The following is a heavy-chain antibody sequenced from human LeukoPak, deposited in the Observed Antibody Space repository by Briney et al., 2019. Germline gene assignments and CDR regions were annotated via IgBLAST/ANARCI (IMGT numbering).Heavy chain of an antibody. V-gene: IGHV3-7*03. Sequence: GGSLRLSCAASGFTVSSKYMSWVRQAPGKGLEWVANIKEDGSEKYYVDSVKGRFTISRDNAKNSLSLQMNSLRVEDTAVYYCARAYYYDGSGYWGQGTLVTVSS. CDR3: ARAYYYDGSGY. D-gene: IGHD3-22*01. J-gene: IGHJ4*02. CDR2: IKEDGSEK. CDR1: GFTVSSKY.